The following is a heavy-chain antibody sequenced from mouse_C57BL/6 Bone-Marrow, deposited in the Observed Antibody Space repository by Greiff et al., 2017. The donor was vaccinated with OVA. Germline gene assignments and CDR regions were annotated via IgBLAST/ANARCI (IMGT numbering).Heavy chain of an antibody. V-gene: IGHV1-82*01. CDR1: GYAFSSSW. CDR2: IYPGDGDT. D-gene: IGHD1-1*01. Sequence: QVQLKQSGPELVKPGASVKISCKASGYAFSSSWMNWVKQRPGKGLEWIGRIYPGDGDTNYNGKFKGKAILTADKSSSTAYMQLSSLTSEDSAVYFCAIYFYWGQGTTLTVSS. J-gene: IGHJ2*01. CDR3: AIYFY.